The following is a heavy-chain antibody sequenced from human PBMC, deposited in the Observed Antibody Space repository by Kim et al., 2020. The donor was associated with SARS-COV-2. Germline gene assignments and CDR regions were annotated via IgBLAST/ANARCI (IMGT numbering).Heavy chain of an antibody. Sequence: GGSLRLSCAASGFTFSSYWMSWVRQAPGKGLEWVANIKQDGSEKYYVDSVKGRFTISRDNAKNSLYLQMNSLRAEDTAVYYCARDMRDYDFWSGYYNNWFDPWGQGTLVTVSS. J-gene: IGHJ5*02. CDR1: GFTFSSYW. D-gene: IGHD3-3*01. CDR2: IKQDGSEK. V-gene: IGHV3-7*01. CDR3: ARDMRDYDFWSGYYNNWFDP.